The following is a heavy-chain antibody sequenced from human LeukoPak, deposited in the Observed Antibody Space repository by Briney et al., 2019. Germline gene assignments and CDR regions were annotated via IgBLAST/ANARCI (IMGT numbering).Heavy chain of an antibody. CDR3: AKDPDYYDKIGYFDY. V-gene: IGHV3-23*01. J-gene: IGHJ4*02. CDR2: ISGSGIGGST. Sequence: GGSLRLSCAASGFTVSSNYMSWVRQAPGTGLEWVSGISGSGIGGSTYHADSVKGRFTISRDNSKSTLYLEMNSLRAEDTAVYYCAKDPDYYDKIGYFDYWGQGTLVTVSS. D-gene: IGHD3-22*01. CDR1: GFTVSSNY.